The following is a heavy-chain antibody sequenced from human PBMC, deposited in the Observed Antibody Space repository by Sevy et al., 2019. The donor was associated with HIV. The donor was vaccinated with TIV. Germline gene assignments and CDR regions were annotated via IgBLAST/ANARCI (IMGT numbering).Heavy chain of an antibody. V-gene: IGHV3-23*01. J-gene: IGHJ6*02. CDR1: GFTFTSYA. CDR2: ISGSGRST. CDR3: AKGYCSGGSCPRDYYYYGMDV. D-gene: IGHD2-15*01. Sequence: GGSLRLSCAASGFTFTSYAMNWVRQAPGKGPDWVSSISGSGRSTYYADSVEGRFTISRDNSKNTLSLQMNSLRADDTAVYYCAKGYCSGGSCPRDYYYYGMDVWGQGTTVTVSS.